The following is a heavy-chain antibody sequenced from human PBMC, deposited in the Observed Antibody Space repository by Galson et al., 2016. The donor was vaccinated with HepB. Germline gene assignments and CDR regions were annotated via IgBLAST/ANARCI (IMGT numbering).Heavy chain of an antibody. V-gene: IGHV3-23*01. CDR1: GFAFSNSA. Sequence: SLRLSCAVSGFAFSNSAMNWVRQAPGKGLEWVSSISSNGGNTYYADSVKGRFTISRDNSKNTLYLHMNSLRAEDTAVYYCARDRGWNNCDYWGQGTLVTVSS. CDR3: ARDRGWNNCDY. D-gene: IGHD1/OR15-1a*01. J-gene: IGHJ4*02. CDR2: ISSNGGNT.